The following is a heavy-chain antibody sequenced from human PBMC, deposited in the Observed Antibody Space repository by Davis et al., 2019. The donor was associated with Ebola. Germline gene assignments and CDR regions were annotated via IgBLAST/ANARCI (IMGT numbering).Heavy chain of an antibody. Sequence: ASVKVSCKASGYTFNNYGVSWVRQAPGQGLEWMGWINPHNGNTNYAQNVQGRVTMTTDTSTSTAYMEVGSLRSDDTAVYYCARAQFPTTSDHWGQGTLVTVSS. CDR3: ARAQFPTTSDH. CDR2: INPHNGNT. D-gene: IGHD1-1*01. CDR1: GYTFNNYG. J-gene: IGHJ4*02. V-gene: IGHV1-18*01.